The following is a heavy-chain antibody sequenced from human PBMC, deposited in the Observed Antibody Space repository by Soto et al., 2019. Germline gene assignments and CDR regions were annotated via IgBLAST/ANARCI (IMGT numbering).Heavy chain of an antibody. CDR1: GFSFRAYG. CDR3: ARDDAFGNENAFDL. D-gene: IGHD1-1*01. V-gene: IGHV3-33*01. J-gene: IGHJ3*01. Sequence: QVQLVESGGGLVQPGTSLRLSCAVSGFSFRAYGFHWVRQPPGKGLEWVAVISTKGLSDSVEGRFTISRDNSKDTLYLQMNNLRAEDTALYYCARDDAFGNENAFDLWGQGTMVTVSS. CDR2: ISTK.